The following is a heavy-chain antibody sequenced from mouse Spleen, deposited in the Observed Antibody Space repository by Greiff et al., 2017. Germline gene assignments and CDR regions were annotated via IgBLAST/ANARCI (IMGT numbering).Heavy chain of an antibody. CDR2: INPNNGGT. CDR3: ARTVVATRHYAMDY. V-gene: IGHV1-18*01. D-gene: IGHD1-1*01. J-gene: IGHJ4*01. Sequence: EVQLQQSGPELVKPGASVKIPCKASGYTFTDYNMDWVKQSHGKSLEWIGDINPNNGGTIYNQKFKGKATLTVDKSSSTAYMELRSLTSEDTAVYYCARTVVATRHYAMDYWGQGTSVTVSS. CDR1: GYTFTDYN.